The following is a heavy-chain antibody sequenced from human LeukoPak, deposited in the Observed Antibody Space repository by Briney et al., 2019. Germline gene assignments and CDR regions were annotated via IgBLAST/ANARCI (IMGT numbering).Heavy chain of an antibody. CDR2: IYHSGST. CDR1: GYSISSGYY. D-gene: IGHD1-26*01. J-gene: IGHJ4*02. CDR3: ASFSGSYSDFDY. V-gene: IGHV4-38-2*02. Sequence: SETLSLTCTVSGYSISSGYYWGWIRQPPGKGLEWIGSIYHSGSTYYNPSLKSRVTISVDTSKNQFSLKLSSVTAADTAVYYCASFSGSYSDFDYWGQGTLVTVSS.